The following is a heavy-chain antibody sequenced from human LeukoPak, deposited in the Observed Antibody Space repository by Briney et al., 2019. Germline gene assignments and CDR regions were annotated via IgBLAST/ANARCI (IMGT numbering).Heavy chain of an antibody. D-gene: IGHD4-23*01. J-gene: IGHJ2*01. CDR3: ARGPYGGNPAWSFDL. CDR1: GFTFSSYW. CDR2: INSDGSST. Sequence: GGSLRLSCAASGFTFSSYWMHWVRQVTGKGLVWVSRINSDGSSTNYADSVKGRFTISRDNAKNTLYLQMNSLRAEDTAMYYCARGPYGGNPAWSFDLWGRGTLVTVSS. V-gene: IGHV3-74*01.